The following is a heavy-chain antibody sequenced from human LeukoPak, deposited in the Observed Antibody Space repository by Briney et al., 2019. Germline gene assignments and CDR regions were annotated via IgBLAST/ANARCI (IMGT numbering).Heavy chain of an antibody. V-gene: IGHV1-2*02. CDR3: SIVPGERDY. CDR1: RGTFSSYA. D-gene: IGHD3-10*01. CDR2: INPNSGGT. J-gene: IGHJ4*02. Sequence: AASVKVSCKASRGTFSSYAISWVRQAPGQGLEWMGWINPNSGGTNYAQKFQGRVTMTRDTSISTAYMELSRLRSDDTAVYYCSIVPGERDYWGQGTLVTVSS.